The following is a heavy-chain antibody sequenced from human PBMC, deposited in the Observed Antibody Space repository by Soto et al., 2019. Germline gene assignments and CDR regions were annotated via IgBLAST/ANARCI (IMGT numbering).Heavy chain of an antibody. CDR1: GGSISSGGYS. V-gene: IGHV4-30-2*01. CDR2: IYHSGST. D-gene: IGHD2-2*01. CDR3: ARVPDR. Sequence: SETLSLTCAVSGGSISSGGYSWSWIRQPPGKGQERIGYIYHSGSTYYNPSFKSRVTISVDRSKNQFSLKLSSVTAADTAVYYCARVPDRWGQGTLVTVS. J-gene: IGHJ5*02.